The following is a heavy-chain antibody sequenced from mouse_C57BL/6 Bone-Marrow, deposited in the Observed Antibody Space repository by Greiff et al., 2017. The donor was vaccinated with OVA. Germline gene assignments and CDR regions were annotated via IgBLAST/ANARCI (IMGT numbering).Heavy chain of an antibody. CDR2: IWTGGGT. J-gene: IGHJ1*03. V-gene: IGHV2-9-1*01. D-gene: IGHD2-4*01. Sequence: VKLVESGPGLVAPSQSLSITCTVSGFSLTSYALSWVRQPPGKGLAWLGVIWTGGGTNYNSALKSRLSISKDNSKSQVFLKMNSLQTDDTARYYCARNRNYYDYEDWYFDVWGTGTTVTVSS. CDR1: GFSLTSYA. CDR3: ARNRNYYDYEDWYFDV.